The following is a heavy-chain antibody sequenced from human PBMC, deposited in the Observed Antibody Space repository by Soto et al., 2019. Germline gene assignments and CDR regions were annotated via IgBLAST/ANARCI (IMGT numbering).Heavy chain of an antibody. Sequence: ETLSLTCTVSGGSVSRGSYYWSWIRQPPGKGLEWIGYIYYSGSTNYNPSLKSRVTISVDTSKNQFSLKLSSVTAADTAVYYCARDGNGDYVFDYWGQGTLVTVSS. CDR1: GGSVSRGSYY. D-gene: IGHD4-17*01. CDR3: ARDGNGDYVFDY. J-gene: IGHJ4*02. CDR2: IYYSGST. V-gene: IGHV4-61*01.